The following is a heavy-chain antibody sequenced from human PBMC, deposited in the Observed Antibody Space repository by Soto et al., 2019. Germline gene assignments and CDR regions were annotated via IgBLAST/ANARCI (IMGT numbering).Heavy chain of an antibody. J-gene: IGHJ6*02. CDR1: GFTFSRYA. Sequence: GGSLRLSCAASGFTFSRYAVSWVRQAPGKGLECVSAISGTGLSTYYADSVKGRFTISRDNSKNTVYLQMNSLSAEDTAVYYCAKDRGDYNYYYGLDAWGQGTTVTVSS. CDR2: ISGTGLST. CDR3: AKDRGDYNYYYGLDA. D-gene: IGHD4-17*01. V-gene: IGHV3-23*01.